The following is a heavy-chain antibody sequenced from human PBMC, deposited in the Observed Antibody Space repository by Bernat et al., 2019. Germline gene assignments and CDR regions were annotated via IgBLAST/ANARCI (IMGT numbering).Heavy chain of an antibody. CDR2: ISSSTI. D-gene: IGHD4-17*01. V-gene: IGHV3-11*04. J-gene: IGHJ4*02. CDR1: EFTFSDYY. CDR3: ASADYGDFSFDY. Sequence: QVQLVESGGGLVKPGGSLRLSCAASEFTFSDYYMSWIRQAPGKGLDWVSYISSSTIYYADSVKGRFTISRDNAKNSLYLQMNSLRDEDTAVYYCASADYGDFSFDYWGQGTLVTVSS.